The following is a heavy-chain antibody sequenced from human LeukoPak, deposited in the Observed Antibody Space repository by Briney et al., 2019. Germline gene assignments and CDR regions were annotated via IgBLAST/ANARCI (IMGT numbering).Heavy chain of an antibody. CDR3: ARDAHRLSNYYGSSGYYFSGIDY. CDR2: INPSGGST. CDR1: GYTFTSYY. Sequence: GASVKVSCKASGYTFTSYYMHWVRQAPGQGLEWMGIINPSGGSTSYAQKFQGRVTMTRDMSTSTVYMELSSLRSEDTAVYYCARDAHRLSNYYGSSGYYFSGIDYWGQGTLVTVSS. D-gene: IGHD3-22*01. V-gene: IGHV1-46*01. J-gene: IGHJ4*02.